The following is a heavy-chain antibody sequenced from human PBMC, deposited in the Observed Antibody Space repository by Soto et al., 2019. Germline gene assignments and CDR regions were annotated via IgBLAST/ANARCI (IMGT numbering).Heavy chain of an antibody. V-gene: IGHV4-59*01. Sequence: SETLSLTCTVSGGSISSYYWTWIRQFPGKRLEWIGNIYYSGTTNYNPFLKSRVTISVDTSKNQFSLKLSSVTAADTAVYFCVRANYFDYWGQGTLVTVSS. J-gene: IGHJ4*02. CDR3: VRANYFDY. CDR1: GGSISSYY. CDR2: IYYSGTT.